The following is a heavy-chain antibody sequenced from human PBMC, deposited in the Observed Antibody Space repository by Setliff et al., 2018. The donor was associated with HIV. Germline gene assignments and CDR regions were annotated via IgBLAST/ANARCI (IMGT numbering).Heavy chain of an antibody. Sequence: GASVKVSCKASGGTFSRFAISWVRQAPGQGLEWMGGIIPIFDSPNYAQKFQGRVTITAGESTTTAYMELSSLRSEDTAVYYCATELFIVVAGHTPTFDYWGQGTLVTVSS. CDR1: GGTFSRFA. CDR2: IIPIFDSP. V-gene: IGHV1-69*13. J-gene: IGHJ4*02. D-gene: IGHD6-19*01. CDR3: ATELFIVVAGHTPTFDY.